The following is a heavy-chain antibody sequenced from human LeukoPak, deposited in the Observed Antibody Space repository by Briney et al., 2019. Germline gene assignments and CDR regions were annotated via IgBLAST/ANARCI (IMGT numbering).Heavy chain of an antibody. Sequence: GESLKISCKGSGYSFTTYWIGWVRQMPGEGLEWMGIMSPDNLDTRYSPSFQGQVTISADKSISTAYLQWNSLKASDTAMYYCARSYYDSSGYYSLGVLDIWGQGTVVTVSS. J-gene: IGHJ3*02. CDR1: GYSFTTYW. CDR3: ARSYYDSSGYYSLGVLDI. V-gene: IGHV5-51*01. CDR2: MSPDNLDT. D-gene: IGHD3-22*01.